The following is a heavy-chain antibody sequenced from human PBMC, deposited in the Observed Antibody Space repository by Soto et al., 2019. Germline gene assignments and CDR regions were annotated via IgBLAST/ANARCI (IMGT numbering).Heavy chain of an antibody. D-gene: IGHD3-10*02. CDR3: AKARPSGGYYYVEALDV. V-gene: IGHV3-23*01. Sequence: PGGSLRLSCAASGFTLSNYAVIWVRQAPGEGLEWVSSISSSGVSPYYTDSVKGRFTISRDNSKNTVYLRMSSLRAEDTAIYYCAKARPSGGYYYVEALDVWGQGTLVTVSS. J-gene: IGHJ3*01. CDR1: GFTLSNYA. CDR2: ISSSGVSP.